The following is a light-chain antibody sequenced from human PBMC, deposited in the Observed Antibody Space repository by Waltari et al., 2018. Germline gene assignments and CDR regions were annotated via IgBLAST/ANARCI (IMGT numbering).Light chain of an antibody. CDR1: QSLLYSPNNQNY. Sequence: DIVMTQPPESLAVSLGERATLNCTSSQSLLYSPNNQNYLTWYQRKPGQPPKLLISWASTRESGVPDRFSGSGSGTDFTLTISSLQAEDVAVYYCQQSYTTPLTFGGGTRVEIK. CDR3: QQSYTTPLT. CDR2: WAS. V-gene: IGKV4-1*01. J-gene: IGKJ4*01.